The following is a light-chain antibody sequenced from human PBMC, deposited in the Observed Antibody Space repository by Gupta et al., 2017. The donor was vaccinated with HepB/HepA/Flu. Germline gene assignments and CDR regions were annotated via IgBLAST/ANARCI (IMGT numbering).Light chain of an antibody. Sequence: QAARTPPRSVAASPGPSVTISFTGTRSDVGNYNYVSWYQHHPGKVPKLMIYDVTKRPSGVPDRFSGSKSGNTASLTISRLQAEDEADYYCCSHVGSVVFGGGTKLTVL. CDR1: RSDVGNYNY. J-gene: IGLJ2*01. CDR3: CSHVGSVV. CDR2: DVT. V-gene: IGLV2-11*01.